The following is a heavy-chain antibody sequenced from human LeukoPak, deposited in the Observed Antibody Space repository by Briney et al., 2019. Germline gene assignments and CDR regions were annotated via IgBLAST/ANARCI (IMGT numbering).Heavy chain of an antibody. J-gene: IGHJ4*02. CDR1: GFSVSNHY. CDR3: ARGSEYSSGWLSDY. D-gene: IGHD6-19*01. V-gene: IGHV3-66*01. CDR2: IFAGGDV. Sequence: GGSLRLSRAASGFSVSNHYMSWVRQAPGKGLEWVSIIFAGGDVYYADSVKGRFTISRDNAKNSLYLQMNSLRDEDTAVYYCARGSEYSSGWLSDYWGQGTLVTVSS.